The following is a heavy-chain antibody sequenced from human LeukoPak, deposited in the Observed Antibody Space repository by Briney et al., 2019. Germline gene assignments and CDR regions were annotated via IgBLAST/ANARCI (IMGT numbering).Heavy chain of an antibody. CDR3: ARAGRGITMIVVAYEDY. Sequence: GGSLRLSCAASGFTFSSYSMNWVRQAPGRGLEWVSSISSSSSYIYYADSVKGRFTISRDNAKNSLYLQMNSLRAEDTAVYYCARAGRGITMIVVAYEDYWGQGTLVTVSS. J-gene: IGHJ4*02. CDR2: ISSSSSYI. D-gene: IGHD3-22*01. V-gene: IGHV3-21*01. CDR1: GFTFSSYS.